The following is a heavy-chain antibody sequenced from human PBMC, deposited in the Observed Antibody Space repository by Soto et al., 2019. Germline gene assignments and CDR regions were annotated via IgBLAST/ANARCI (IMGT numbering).Heavy chain of an antibody. CDR2: INHSGST. J-gene: IGHJ3*02. Sequence: SETLAPTCAVYGWSFSGYYWGWIRQPPGKGLEWIGEINHSGSTNYNPSLKSRVPISVDTSKNQFSLRLSSVYAEDTAVYYCARRETLVRGAPLFRRRRSDDGFDIWGQGTMVTVSS. CDR1: GWSFSGYY. V-gene: IGHV4-34*01. D-gene: IGHD3-10*01. CDR3: ARRETLVRGAPLFRRRRSDDGFDI.